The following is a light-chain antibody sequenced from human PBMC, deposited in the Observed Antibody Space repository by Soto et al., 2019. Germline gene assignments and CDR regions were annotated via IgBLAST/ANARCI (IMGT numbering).Light chain of an antibody. CDR3: AAWDDSRYGVV. CDR1: NSNIGSNN. CDR2: RSD. Sequence: QSALTQSPSASGTPGQRVTIACSGSNSNIGSNNVNWYRHVPGTAPKLLIFRSDQRPSGVPDRFSGSRSGTSASLVINGLQSGDEAHYYCAAWDDSRYGVVFGGGTQLTVL. V-gene: IGLV1-44*01. J-gene: IGLJ2*01.